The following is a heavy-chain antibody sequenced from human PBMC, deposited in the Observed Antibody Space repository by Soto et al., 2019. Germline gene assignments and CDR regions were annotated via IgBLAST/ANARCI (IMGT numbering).Heavy chain of an antibody. D-gene: IGHD3-22*01. V-gene: IGHV3-23*01. J-gene: IGHJ6*02. Sequence: PGGSLRLSCAASGFTFNTFAMNWVRQAPGKGLEWVSTISGRGGTTSYADSVKGRFIISRDNSKNTLYLQMNSLRAEDTARYYCAKDGSLYSSYDHYYGMDVWGQGTTVTVS. CDR3: AKDGSLYSSYDHYYGMDV. CDR1: GFTFNTFA. CDR2: ISGRGGTT.